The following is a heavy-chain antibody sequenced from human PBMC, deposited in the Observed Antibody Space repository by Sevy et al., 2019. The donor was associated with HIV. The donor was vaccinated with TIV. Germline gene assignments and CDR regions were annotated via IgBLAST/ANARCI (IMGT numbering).Heavy chain of an antibody. Sequence: GGSLRLSCAASGFTFSRYGMHWVRQTPGKGMEWVAGIWYDGDNKDYSDYGKGRFTISRDNSKNTVYLHMSSLKVEGTSTYYCAKGIAASGYYFDYWGQGTLVTVSS. CDR1: GFTFSRYG. J-gene: IGHJ4*02. CDR2: IWYDGDNK. CDR3: AKGIAASGYYFDY. D-gene: IGHD6-13*01. V-gene: IGHV3-33*06.